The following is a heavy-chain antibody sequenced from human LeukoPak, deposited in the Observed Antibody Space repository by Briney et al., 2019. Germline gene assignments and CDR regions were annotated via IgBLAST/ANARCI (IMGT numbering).Heavy chain of an antibody. V-gene: IGHV1-18*01. J-gene: IGHJ4*02. Sequence: ASVTVSFKASGYTFTSYGISWVRQAPGQGREWMGWISAYNGNTNYAQNLQGRVAMTTDTSTTTAYMELRSLRSDDTAVYYCARDWAVTFGGTSYFDYWGQGTLVTVSS. CDR1: GYTFTSYG. D-gene: IGHD3-16*01. CDR3: ARDWAVTFGGTSYFDY. CDR2: ISAYNGNT.